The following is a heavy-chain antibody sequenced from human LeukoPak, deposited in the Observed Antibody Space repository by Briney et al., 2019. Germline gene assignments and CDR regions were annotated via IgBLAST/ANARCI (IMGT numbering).Heavy chain of an antibody. J-gene: IGHJ4*02. Sequence: SETLSLTCTVSGGSMNTYFWSWIRQPPGKGLEWIGHIHYSGSTTYNPSLKSRVTISVDVSKNQFSLKLSSVSAADTAVYYCARHKTGGTYPLDYWGQGTLVTVSS. CDR3: ARHKTGGTYPLDY. V-gene: IGHV4-59*08. D-gene: IGHD1-26*01. CDR2: IHYSGST. CDR1: GGSMNTYF.